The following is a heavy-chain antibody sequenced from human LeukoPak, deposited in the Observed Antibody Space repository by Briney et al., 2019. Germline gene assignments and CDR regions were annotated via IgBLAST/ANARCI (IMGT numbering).Heavy chain of an antibody. CDR3: VRDVDYYASGSYLGYFDY. CDR2: IGSDASSA. CDR1: GFTFTGYA. V-gene: IGHV3-64D*06. D-gene: IGHD3-10*01. Sequence: GGSLRLSCSASGFTFTGYAMHWVRQAPGKGLEYVSGIGSDASSAFYGDSMKDRVTISRDNSKSTVHLQMTSLRVEDTAVYFCVRDVDYYASGSYLGYFDYWGQGTLVTVSS. J-gene: IGHJ4*02.